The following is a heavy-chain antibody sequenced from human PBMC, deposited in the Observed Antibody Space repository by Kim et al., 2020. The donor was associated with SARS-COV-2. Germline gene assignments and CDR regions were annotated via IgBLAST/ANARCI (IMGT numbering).Heavy chain of an antibody. V-gene: IGHV6-1*01. D-gene: IGHD6-13*01. Sequence: SQTLSLTCAISGDSVSSNSATWNWIRQSPSRGPEWLGRTYYRSKWYNEYAVSVKSRITINPDTSKNQFSLQLNSVTPEDTAMYYCARGGSRGFDPWGQGTLVTVSS. CDR2: TYYRSKWYN. J-gene: IGHJ5*02. CDR1: GDSVSSNSAT. CDR3: ARGGSRGFDP.